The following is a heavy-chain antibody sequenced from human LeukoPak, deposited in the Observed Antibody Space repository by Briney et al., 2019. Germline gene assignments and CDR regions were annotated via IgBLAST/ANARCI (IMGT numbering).Heavy chain of an antibody. CDR2: IYYSGST. Sequence: SETLSLTCTVSGGSISSSSYYWGSIRQPPGKGLEWIRSIYYSGSTYYNPSLKSRVTISVDTSKNQFSLKLSSVTAADTAVYYCARRRSGWTFDYWGQGTLVTVSS. D-gene: IGHD6-19*01. J-gene: IGHJ4*02. V-gene: IGHV4-39*01. CDR1: GGSISSSSYY. CDR3: ARRRSGWTFDY.